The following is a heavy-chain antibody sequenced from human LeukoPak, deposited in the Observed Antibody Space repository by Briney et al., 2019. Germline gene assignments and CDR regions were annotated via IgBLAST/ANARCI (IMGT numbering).Heavy chain of an antibody. D-gene: IGHD6-19*01. CDR1: GYTFTDYY. J-gene: IGHJ6*03. CDR2: INPNSGGT. CDR3: ARGVAGPYYYYYMDV. V-gene: IGHV1-2*02. Sequence: ASVKVSCKASGYTFTDYYMHWVRQAPGQGLEWMGWINPNSGGTNYAQKFQGRVTMTRDTSISTAYMELSRLSDDTAVYYCARGVAGPYYYYYMDVWGRGATVTVSS.